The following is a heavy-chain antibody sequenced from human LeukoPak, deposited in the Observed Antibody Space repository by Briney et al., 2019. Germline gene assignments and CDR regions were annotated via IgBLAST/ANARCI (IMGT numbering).Heavy chain of an antibody. J-gene: IGHJ6*02. Sequence: GGSLRLSCAASGFTFSSSWMHWVRQAPGKGLAWVSHINSDGSSTSYADSVKGRFTISRDNAKNTVYLQMNSLRAEDTAVYYCARDSSYSMDVWGQGTTVTVSS. CDR3: ARDSSYSMDV. CDR2: INSDGSST. D-gene: IGHD6-13*01. CDR1: GFTFSSSW. V-gene: IGHV3-74*01.